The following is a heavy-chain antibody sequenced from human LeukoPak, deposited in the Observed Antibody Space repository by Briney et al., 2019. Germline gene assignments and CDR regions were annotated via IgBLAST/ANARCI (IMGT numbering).Heavy chain of an antibody. Sequence: SETLSLTCTVSGGSITTYYWSWIRQSPGKGLEWIGQIHSSGDTYYNPSLKSRVAVSLDASKNQFSVRMSSVTAADTAIYYCVRDILAVGATHYFDYWGQGSLVTVSS. D-gene: IGHD1-26*01. CDR1: GGSITTYY. V-gene: IGHV4-59*01. J-gene: IGHJ4*02. CDR3: VRDILAVGATHYFDY. CDR2: IHSSGDT.